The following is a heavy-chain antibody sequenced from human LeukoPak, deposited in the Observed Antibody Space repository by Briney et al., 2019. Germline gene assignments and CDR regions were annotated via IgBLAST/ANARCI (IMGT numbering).Heavy chain of an antibody. Sequence: ASVKVSCKASGYTFTSYYMHWVRQAPGQGLEWMGIINPSGGSTSYAQKFQGRVTMTRNTSINTAYMELSSLRSEDTGVYYCATHCSGGSCLLQHWGQGTLVTVSS. V-gene: IGHV1-46*01. CDR2: INPSGGST. CDR1: GYTFTSYY. D-gene: IGHD2-15*01. J-gene: IGHJ1*01. CDR3: ATHCSGGSCLLQH.